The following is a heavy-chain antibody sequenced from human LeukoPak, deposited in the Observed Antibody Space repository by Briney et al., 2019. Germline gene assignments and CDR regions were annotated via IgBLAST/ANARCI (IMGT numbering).Heavy chain of an antibody. J-gene: IGHJ2*01. D-gene: IGHD3-22*01. CDR1: GGSISSSSYY. Sequence: SETLSLTCTVPGGSISSSSYYWGWIRQPPGKGLEWIGSIYYSGSTYYNPSLKSRVTISVDTSKNQFSLKLSSVTAADTAVYYCARSLGYLPYWYFDLWGRGTLVTVSS. CDR2: IYYSGST. CDR3: ARSLGYLPYWYFDL. V-gene: IGHV4-39*01.